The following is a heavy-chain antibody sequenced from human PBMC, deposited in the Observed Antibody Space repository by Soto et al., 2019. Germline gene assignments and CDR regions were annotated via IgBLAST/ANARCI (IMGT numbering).Heavy chain of an antibody. V-gene: IGHV3-33*01. Sequence: PGGSLRLSCAASGFTFSTYGMHWVRQAPGKGLEWVAVIWSDGTNKYYADSVKGRFTISRDNSKNTLYLQMNSLRAEDTAVYCCARDYDSSGFYPQTYYFEYWGRGT. CDR1: GFTFSTYG. J-gene: IGHJ4*02. D-gene: IGHD3-22*01. CDR3: ARDYDSSGFYPQTYYFEY. CDR2: IWSDGTNK.